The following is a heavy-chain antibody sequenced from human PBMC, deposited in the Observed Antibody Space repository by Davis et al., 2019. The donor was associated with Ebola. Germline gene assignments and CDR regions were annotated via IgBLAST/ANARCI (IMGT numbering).Heavy chain of an antibody. CDR2: IYHSGST. V-gene: IGHV4-4*02. Sequence: MPSETLSLTCAVSGGSISSSNWWSWVRQPPGKGLEWIGEIYHSGSTNYNPSLKSRVTISADTSKNQFSLKLSSVTAADTAVYYCARDRLYYDILTGYSTDAFDIWGQGTMVTVSS. CDR1: GGSISSSNW. CDR3: ARDRLYYDILTGYSTDAFDI. J-gene: IGHJ3*02. D-gene: IGHD3-9*01.